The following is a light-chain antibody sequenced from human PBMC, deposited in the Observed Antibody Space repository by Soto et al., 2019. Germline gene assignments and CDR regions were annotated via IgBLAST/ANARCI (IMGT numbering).Light chain of an antibody. CDR2: GAS. Sequence: EIVLTQSPGTLSLSPGERATLSCRASQSVSSSYFAWYQQKPGQAPRLLIYGASSRATGIPDRFSASGSGTDVTLTISRLEPEDFAVYYCQQYGTSLYTFGQGTKLEI. V-gene: IGKV3-20*01. CDR3: QQYGTSLYT. J-gene: IGKJ2*01. CDR1: QSVSSSY.